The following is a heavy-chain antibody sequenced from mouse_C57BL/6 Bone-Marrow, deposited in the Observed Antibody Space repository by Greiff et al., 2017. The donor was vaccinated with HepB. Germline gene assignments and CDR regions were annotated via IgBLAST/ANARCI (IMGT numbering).Heavy chain of an antibody. CDR1: GFTFSSYA. J-gene: IGHJ3*01. CDR3: ARKVFFFALFAY. V-gene: IGHV5-4*03. Sequence: EVMLVESGGGLVKPGGSLKLSCAASGFTFSSYAMSWVRQTPEKRLEWVATLSDGGSYTYYPDNVKGRFTISIDNAKNNLYLQMSHLKSEDTAMYFFARKVFFFALFAYWGQGTLVTVSA. CDR2: LSDGGSYT.